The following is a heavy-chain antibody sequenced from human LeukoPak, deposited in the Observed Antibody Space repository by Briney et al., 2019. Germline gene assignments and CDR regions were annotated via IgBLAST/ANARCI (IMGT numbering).Heavy chain of an antibody. CDR2: INSDGSGT. J-gene: IGHJ4*02. D-gene: IGHD6-13*01. CDR1: GFTFTSYW. Sequence: PGGSLRLSCAASGFTFTSYWMRWVRQVPGKGLVWVSRINSDGSGTTYADSVKGRFTISRDNAKNTLYLQMNSLRAEDTAVYHCARVTSRTPAAGIDYWGQGTLVTVSS. CDR3: ARVTSRTPAAGIDY. V-gene: IGHV3-74*01.